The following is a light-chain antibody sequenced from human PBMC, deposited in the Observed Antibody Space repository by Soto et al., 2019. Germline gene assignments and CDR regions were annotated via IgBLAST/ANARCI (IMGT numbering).Light chain of an antibody. J-gene: IGKJ1*01. Sequence: DIVLTQTPLSSPVTLGQPASISCRSSQSLVYSDGNTYLSWLQQRPGQPPRLLIYQVSNRFSGVPDRCSGRGAGTDFTLKISRVEAEDVGVYYCVQLSQFPRTFGQGTKVEIK. CDR2: QVS. V-gene: IGKV2-24*01. CDR3: VQLSQFPRT. CDR1: QSLVYSDGNTY.